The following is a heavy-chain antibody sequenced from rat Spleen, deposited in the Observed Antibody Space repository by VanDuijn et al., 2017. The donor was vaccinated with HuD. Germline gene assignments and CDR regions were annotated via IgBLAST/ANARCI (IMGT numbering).Heavy chain of an antibody. D-gene: IGHD1-11*01. CDR2: INYDGRST. J-gene: IGHJ3*01. CDR3: SRNNYGGYSELGWFAY. V-gene: IGHV5-29*01. CDR1: GFIFSDHY. Sequence: EVQLVESDGGLVQPGRSLKLSCAASGFIFSDHYVAWVRQAPTKGLEWVATINYDGRSTFYRDSVKGRFTISRDNAKSGLYLQMDSLKSEDTATYYCSRNNYGGYSELGWFAYWGQGTLVTVSS.